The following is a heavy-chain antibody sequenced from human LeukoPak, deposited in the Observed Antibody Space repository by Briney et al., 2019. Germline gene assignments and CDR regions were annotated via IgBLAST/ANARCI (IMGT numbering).Heavy chain of an antibody. V-gene: IGHV3-66*01. CDR1: GFTVSSNY. Sequence: GGSLRLSCAASGFTVSSNYVTWVRQAPGKGLEWVSVTYSGDSTYYADSVKGRFTISRDNSRNTFYLHMNNLRAGDTAIYYCARVEGGGLPRWYWGQGILVTVSS. CDR2: TYSGDST. D-gene: IGHD2-15*01. CDR3: ARVEGGGLPRWY. J-gene: IGHJ4*02.